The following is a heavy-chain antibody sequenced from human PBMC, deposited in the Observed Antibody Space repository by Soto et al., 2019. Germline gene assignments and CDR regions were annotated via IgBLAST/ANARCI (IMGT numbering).Heavy chain of an antibody. CDR3: AKELYYYDSSGYSSLGGMDV. CDR1: GFTFTSCV. J-gene: IGHJ6*02. V-gene: IGHV3-23*01. D-gene: IGHD3-22*01. Sequence: SGFTFTSCVMGWVRQAPGKGLEWVSAISGSGGSTYYADSVKGRFTISRDNSKNTLYLQMNSLRAEDTAVYYCAKELYYYDSSGYSSLGGMDVWGQGTTVTVSS. CDR2: ISGSGGST.